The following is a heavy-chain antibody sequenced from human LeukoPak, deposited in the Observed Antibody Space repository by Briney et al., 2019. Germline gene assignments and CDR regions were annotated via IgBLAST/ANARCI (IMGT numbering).Heavy chain of an antibody. CDR3: ARGRRKTVAGIRYYFDY. J-gene: IGHJ4*02. CDR1: GYTFTSYD. Sequence: GASVKVSCKASGYTFTSYDISWVRQATGQGLEWMGWMNPNSGNTGYAQKFQGRVTMTRNTSISTAYMELSSLRSEDTAVYYCARGRRKTVAGIRYYFDYWGQATLVTVSS. V-gene: IGHV1-8*01. D-gene: IGHD6-19*01. CDR2: MNPNSGNT.